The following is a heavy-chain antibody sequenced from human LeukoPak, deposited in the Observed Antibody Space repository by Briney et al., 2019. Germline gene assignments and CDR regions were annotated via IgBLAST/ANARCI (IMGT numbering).Heavy chain of an antibody. CDR1: GFTFSTYA. CDR3: ASPPAKVVIKGPFDY. D-gene: IGHD3-22*01. CDR2: VSYDGSNK. Sequence: GGSLRLSCAASGFTFSTYAMHWVRQAPGKGLEWVAVVSYDGSNKYYADSVKGRFTISRDNSKNTLYLQMNSLRAEDTALYYCASPPAKVVIKGPFDYWGQGTLVTVSS. V-gene: IGHV3-30*04. J-gene: IGHJ4*02.